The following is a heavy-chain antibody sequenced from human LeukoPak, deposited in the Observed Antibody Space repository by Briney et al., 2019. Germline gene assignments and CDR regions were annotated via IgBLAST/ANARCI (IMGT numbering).Heavy chain of an antibody. Sequence: LRLSCAASGLTFRSYGMHWIRQHPGKGLEWIGYIYYSGSTYYNPSLKSRITISVDTSKNQFSLKLSSVTAADTAVYYCARGTGTAMVHRYYGMDVWGQGTTVTVSS. CDR2: IYYSGST. V-gene: IGHV4-31*02. CDR3: ARGTGTAMVHRYYGMDV. J-gene: IGHJ6*02. D-gene: IGHD5-18*01. CDR1: GLTFRSYG.